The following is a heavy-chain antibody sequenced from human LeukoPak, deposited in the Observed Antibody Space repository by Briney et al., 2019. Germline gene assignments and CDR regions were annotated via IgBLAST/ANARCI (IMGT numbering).Heavy chain of an antibody. V-gene: IGHV1-2*02. CDR3: XXXDYYGSGAYSYYFEY. CDR2: IHPNTGGT. D-gene: IGHD3-10*01. J-gene: IGHJ4*02. CDR1: GYTFTGHY. Sequence: ASVKVSCKASGYTFTGHYLHWVRQAPGQGLEWMGWIHPNTGGTNYAQRFHGRVTIARDTSTTTAYMELSRLTSDDTAVYFCXXXDYYGSGAYSYYFEYWGQGTLVIVSS.